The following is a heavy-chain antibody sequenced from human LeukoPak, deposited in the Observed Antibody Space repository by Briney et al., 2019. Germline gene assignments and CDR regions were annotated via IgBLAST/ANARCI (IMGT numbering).Heavy chain of an antibody. J-gene: IGHJ6*03. CDR2: MNPYSGNT. D-gene: IGHD3-9*01. V-gene: IGHV1-8*01. CDR1: EYNFASYD. Sequence: GATVKCYYKASEYNFASYDINWVHQATGHRLEWMGWMNPYSGNTGYAQQFQCRVTMTRNTSISTAYMELSRLRSEDTAVYYCARGLFSYDILTGYYYYYYMDVWGKGTTVTVSS. CDR3: ARGLFSYDILTGYYYYYYMDV.